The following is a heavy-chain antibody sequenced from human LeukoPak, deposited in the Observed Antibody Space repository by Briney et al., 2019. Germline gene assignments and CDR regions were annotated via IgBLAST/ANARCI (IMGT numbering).Heavy chain of an antibody. D-gene: IGHD6-19*01. V-gene: IGHV3-33*01. CDR3: ARDLGGSSGWYRYGMDV. Sequence: GRPLRLSCAASGFTFSSYGMHWVRQAPGKGLEWVAVIWYDGSNKYYADSVKGRFTISRDNSKNTLYLQMNSLRAEDTAVYSCARDLGGSSGWYRYGMDVWGQGTTVTVSS. CDR2: IWYDGSNK. CDR1: GFTFSSYG. J-gene: IGHJ6*02.